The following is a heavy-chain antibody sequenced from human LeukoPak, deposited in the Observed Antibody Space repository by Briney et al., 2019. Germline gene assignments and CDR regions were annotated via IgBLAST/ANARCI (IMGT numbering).Heavy chain of an antibody. CDR1: GFTFSSYD. J-gene: IGHJ3*02. CDR2: IGTAGDT. Sequence: GGPLRLSCAASGFTFSSYDMHWVRQATGKGLEWVSAIGTAGDTYYSGSVKGRFTISRENAKNSLYLQMNSLRAGDTAVYYCARNKGWEVLDAFDIWGQGTMVTVSS. CDR3: ARNKGWEVLDAFDI. V-gene: IGHV3-13*01. D-gene: IGHD1-26*01.